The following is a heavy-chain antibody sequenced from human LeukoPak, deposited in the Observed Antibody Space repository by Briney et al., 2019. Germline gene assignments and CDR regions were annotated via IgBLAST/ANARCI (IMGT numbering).Heavy chain of an antibody. CDR1: GGSISRSNW. CDR2: IYYSGST. CDR3: ARGFNYYDSSGRFDY. Sequence: PSETLSLTCAVSGGSISRSNWWSWIRQPPGKGLEWIGYIYYSGSTNYNPSLKSRVTISVDTSKNQFSLKLSSVTAADTAVYYCARGFNYYDSSGRFDYWGQGTLVTASS. J-gene: IGHJ4*02. D-gene: IGHD3-22*01. V-gene: IGHV4-59*08.